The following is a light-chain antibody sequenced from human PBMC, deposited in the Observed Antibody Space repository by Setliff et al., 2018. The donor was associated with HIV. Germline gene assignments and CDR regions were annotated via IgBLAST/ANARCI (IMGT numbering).Light chain of an antibody. CDR1: STDISTFTF. J-gene: IGLJ1*01. CDR3: SSYSRTTLHV. CDR2: EVS. Sequence: QSALTQPASVSGSPGQSLTISCTGTSTDISTFTFVSWFQHYPGKAPKLIIYEVSQRPSGVSGRFSASKSGNTASLTISGLQADDEADYYCSSYSRTTLHVFGTGTKVTVL. V-gene: IGLV2-14*01.